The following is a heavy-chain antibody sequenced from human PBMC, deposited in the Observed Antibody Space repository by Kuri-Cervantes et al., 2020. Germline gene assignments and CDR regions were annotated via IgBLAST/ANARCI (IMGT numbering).Heavy chain of an antibody. CDR1: GGSISSSSYY. CDR3: ARGNWLFDAFDI. J-gene: IGHJ3*02. CDR2: IYYSGST. Sequence: SETLSLTCTVSGGSISSSSYYWGWIRQPPGKGLEWIGSIYYSGSTYYNPSLKSRVTISVDTSKNQFSLKLSSVTAADTAVYYCARGNWLFDAFDIWGQGTMVTVSS. D-gene: IGHD3-9*01. V-gene: IGHV4-39*07.